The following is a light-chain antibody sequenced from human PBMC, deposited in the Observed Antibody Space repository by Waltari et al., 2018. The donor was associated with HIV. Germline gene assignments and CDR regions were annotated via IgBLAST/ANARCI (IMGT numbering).Light chain of an antibody. V-gene: IGKV3-20*01. J-gene: IGKJ5*01. CDR2: RIS. Sequence: EIVLTQSPGTLSLSPGERGTLSCRASESVTTSHLAWYQQKPGQAPRLLIYRISNRATGIPDRFSGSGSGADFPLSISRLEPEDSAVYYCQQYGLSPITFGQGTRLEIK. CDR3: QQYGLSPIT. CDR1: ESVTTSH.